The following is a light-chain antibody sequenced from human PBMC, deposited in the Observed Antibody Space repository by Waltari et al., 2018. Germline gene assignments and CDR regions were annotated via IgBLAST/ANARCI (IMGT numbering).Light chain of an antibody. CDR2: WAS. Sequence: DIVMTQSPDSLAVSLCEMTTINCKSSQGLFKRSNNKNYLAWFQKKPVQAPRLLIFWASLRGSGVPDRCSGSGSGTDFTLSITSLQAEDVAVYYCQQHWSAPLTSGGGTRVQIK. CDR3: QQHWSAPLT. CDR1: QGLFKRSNNKNY. J-gene: IGKJ4*01. V-gene: IGKV4-1*01.